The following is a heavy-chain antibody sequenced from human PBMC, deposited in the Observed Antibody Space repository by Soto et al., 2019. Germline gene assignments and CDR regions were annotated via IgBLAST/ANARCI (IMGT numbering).Heavy chain of an antibody. J-gene: IGHJ4*02. CDR1: GFTFSDYP. CDR3: ARETPYFDS. Sequence: QLVESGGGLVQPGGSLRLSCAASGFTFSDYPMNWVRQAPGKGLERVSSIRTISSAIYFADSVRGRFTISRDNARNSLYLQMTSLRDEDTAVYYCARETPYFDSWGQGTLVTVSS. V-gene: IGHV3-48*02. CDR2: IRTISSAI. D-gene: IGHD2-15*01.